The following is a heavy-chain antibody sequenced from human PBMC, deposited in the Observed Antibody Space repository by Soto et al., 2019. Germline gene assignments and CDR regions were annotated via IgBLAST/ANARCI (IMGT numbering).Heavy chain of an antibody. Sequence: QVQLQESGPGLVKPSQTLSLTCTVSGGSISSGGYYWSWIRQHPGKGLEWIGYIYYSGSTYYNPALKRRVTISLDTSKNQFSLKLSSVTAADTAVYYCARVSGAYRHYFDYWGQGTLVTVSS. CDR3: ARVSGAYRHYFDY. D-gene: IGHD7-27*01. CDR1: GGSISSGGYY. J-gene: IGHJ4*02. V-gene: IGHV4-31*03. CDR2: IYYSGST.